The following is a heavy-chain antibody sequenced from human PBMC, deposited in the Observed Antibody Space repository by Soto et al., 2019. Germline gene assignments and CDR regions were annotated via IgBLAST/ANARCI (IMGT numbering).Heavy chain of an antibody. CDR3: ARGMTPPGAPAWYYFDS. Sequence: ETLSLTCTVSGASITGSFFWSWIRQPAGKGLEWIGRFSLSGTTNYNPSLRGRVTMSADVSKNQFSLRLTSVTAADTALYYCARGMTPPGAPAWYYFDSWGQGTLVTVSS. J-gene: IGHJ4*02. V-gene: IGHV4-4*07. CDR1: GASITGSFF. D-gene: IGHD2-8*02. CDR2: FSLSGTT.